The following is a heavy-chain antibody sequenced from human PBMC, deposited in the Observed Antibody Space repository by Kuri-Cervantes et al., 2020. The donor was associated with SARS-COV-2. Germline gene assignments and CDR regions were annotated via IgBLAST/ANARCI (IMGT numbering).Heavy chain of an antibody. CDR1: GFTFSSYW. CDR3: VRDGDHWNFDY. CDR2: INPDGSYT. Sequence: GESLKISCAASGFTFSSYWMHWVRQAPGKGLVWVSRINPDGSYTNNAASVKGRFTLSRDNAKNMLFLQMNSLRAEDTAVYYCVRDGDHWNFDYWGQGTLVTVSS. V-gene: IGHV3-74*01. J-gene: IGHJ4*02. D-gene: IGHD1-1*01.